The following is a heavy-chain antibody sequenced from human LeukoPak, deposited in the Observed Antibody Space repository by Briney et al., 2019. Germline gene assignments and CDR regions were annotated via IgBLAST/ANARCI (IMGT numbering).Heavy chain of an antibody. J-gene: IGHJ6*02. D-gene: IGHD3-10*01. CDR3: ARDSRYSYGSGGMDV. V-gene: IGHV4-59*01. CDR2: VYTGST. CDR1: GGSISSFY. Sequence: SETLSLTCTVSGGSISSFYWTWVRQTPRKGLEWIGSVYTGSTNYNPSLKSRVTISIDTSRSQFSLKLTSVTVADTAVYYCARDSRYSYGSGGMDVWGQGTTVTVSS.